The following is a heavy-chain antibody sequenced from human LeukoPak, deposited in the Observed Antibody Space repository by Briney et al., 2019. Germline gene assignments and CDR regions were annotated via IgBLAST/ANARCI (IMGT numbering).Heavy chain of an antibody. J-gene: IGHJ5*02. CDR3: ARDPFNYDILTGYYP. V-gene: IGHV1-2*02. D-gene: IGHD3-9*01. CDR1: GYTFTSYY. CDR2: INPNSGGT. Sequence: ASVKVSCKASGYTFTSYYMHWVRQAPGQGLEWMEWINPNSGGTNYAQKFQGRVTMTRDTSISTAYMELSRLRSDDTAVYYCARDPFNYDILTGYYPWGQGTLVTVSS.